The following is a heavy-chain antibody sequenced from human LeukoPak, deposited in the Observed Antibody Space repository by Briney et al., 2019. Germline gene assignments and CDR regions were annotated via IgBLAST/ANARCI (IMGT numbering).Heavy chain of an antibody. CDR3: ARDNSVGDTAWWFDP. CDR1: GYTFTRHY. D-gene: IGHD1-26*01. Sequence: ASVKVSCRASGYTFTRHYMHWVRQAPGQGLEWMGVINPGGSWTSYAQKFQGRVTMTRDMSTSTDYMELSSLRSEDTAVYYCARDNSVGDTAWWFDPWGQGTLVTVSS. CDR2: INPGGSWT. J-gene: IGHJ5*02. V-gene: IGHV1-46*01.